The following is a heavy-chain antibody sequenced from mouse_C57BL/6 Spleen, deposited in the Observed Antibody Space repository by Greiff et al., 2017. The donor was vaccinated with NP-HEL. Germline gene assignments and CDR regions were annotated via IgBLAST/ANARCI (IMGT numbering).Heavy chain of an antibody. Sequence: EVQRVESGGGLVKPGGSLKLSCAASGFTFSSYAMSWVRQTPEKRLEWVATISAGGSYTYYPDHVKGRFTISRDNAKNNLYLQMSHLKSEDTAMYYCARGTETGYFDVWGTGTTVTVSS. V-gene: IGHV5-4*01. CDR1: GFTFSSYA. J-gene: IGHJ1*03. D-gene: IGHD3-3*01. CDR3: ARGTETGYFDV. CDR2: ISAGGSYT.